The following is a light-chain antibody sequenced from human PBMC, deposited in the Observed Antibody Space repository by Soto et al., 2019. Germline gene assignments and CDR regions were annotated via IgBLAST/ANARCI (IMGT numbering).Light chain of an antibody. Sequence: QSALTQPASVSGSPGQAITISCTGTSRDIGAYNYVSWFQQYPGKAPKPMIYDVYNRPSGVSDRFSGSKSGNTASLTISGLQPEDEAVYYCTSYTTSHTLTIGGGTKVTVL. V-gene: IGLV2-14*03. CDR2: DVY. CDR1: SRDIGAYNY. J-gene: IGLJ2*01. CDR3: TSYTTSHTLT.